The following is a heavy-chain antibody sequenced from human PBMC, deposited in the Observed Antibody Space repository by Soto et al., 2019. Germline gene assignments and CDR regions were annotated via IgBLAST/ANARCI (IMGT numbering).Heavy chain of an antibody. D-gene: IGHD5-12*01. CDR1: GGTLRNYG. Sequence: QVQLVQSGAEVKKPGSSVRVSCKAYGGTLRNYGISWVRQAPGQGLEWMGWIIPVCGTADYAQQFQGRVTITAHESTIAVYTAVTSLRSEDTAVYYGWRGDATKTIVATYFIAALWGQGTKATVSS. CDR2: IIPVCGTA. V-gene: IGHV1-69*12. CDR3: WRGDATKTIVATYFIAAL. J-gene: IGHJ6*02.